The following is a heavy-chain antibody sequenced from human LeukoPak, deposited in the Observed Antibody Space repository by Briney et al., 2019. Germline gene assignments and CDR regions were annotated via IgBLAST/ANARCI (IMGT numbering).Heavy chain of an antibody. CDR2: IYSGGYT. Sequence: GGSLRLSCAASGFTVSSTYLTWVRQAPGKGLEWLSVIYSGGYTYYADSVKGRFFISRDISENMVYLQMNSLSVEDTAEYFCARGRPAHYFDSWGPGTLVTVS. J-gene: IGHJ4*02. CDR1: GFTVSSTY. D-gene: IGHD6-6*01. V-gene: IGHV3-66*01. CDR3: ARGRPAHYFDS.